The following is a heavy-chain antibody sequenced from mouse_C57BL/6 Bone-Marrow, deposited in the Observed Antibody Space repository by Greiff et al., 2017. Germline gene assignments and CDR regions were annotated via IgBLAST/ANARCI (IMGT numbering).Heavy chain of an antibody. V-gene: IGHV14-4*01. CDR3: TANWGAY. J-gene: IGHJ3*01. D-gene: IGHD4-1*01. Sequence: EVQVVESGAELVRPGASVKLSCTASGFNIKDDYMHWVKQRPEQGLEWIGWIDPENGDTEYASKFQGKATITADTSSNTAYLQLSSLTSEDTAVYYCTANWGAYWGQGTLVTVSA. CDR1: GFNIKDDY. CDR2: IDPENGDT.